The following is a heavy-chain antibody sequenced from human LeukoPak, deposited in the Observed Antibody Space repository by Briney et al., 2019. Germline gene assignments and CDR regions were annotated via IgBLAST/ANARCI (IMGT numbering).Heavy chain of an antibody. CDR3: AIWTNGGLGLVD. V-gene: IGHV1-18*01. D-gene: IGHD6-19*01. CDR1: GYTFTSYG. J-gene: IGHJ4*02. Sequence: SVQVSCKASGYTFTSYGISWVRPAPGQGLEWMGWISAYNGNTNYAQKLQGRVTMTTDTSTSTAYMELRSLRSDDTAVYYCAIWTNGGLGLVDWGQGTLVTVSS. CDR2: ISAYNGNT.